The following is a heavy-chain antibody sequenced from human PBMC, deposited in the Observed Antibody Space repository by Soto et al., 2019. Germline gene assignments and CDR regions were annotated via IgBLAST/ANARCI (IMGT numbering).Heavy chain of an antibody. CDR1: GFTFRSYA. V-gene: IGHV3-23*01. D-gene: IGHD2-8*02. J-gene: IGHJ1*01. Sequence: GGSLRLSCAASGFTFRSYAMTWLRQAPGKGLEWVSAISGSGDSTSYADSVRGRFTISRDNSKNTLSLQMNSLRDEDTAVYYCAKDVEEMARGVSSRWGQGSLVTVSS. CDR2: ISGSGDST. CDR3: AKDVEEMARGVSSR.